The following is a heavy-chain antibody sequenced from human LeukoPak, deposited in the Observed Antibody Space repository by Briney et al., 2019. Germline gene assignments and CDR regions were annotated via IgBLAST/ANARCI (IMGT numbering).Heavy chain of an antibody. CDR2: INPNSGGT. J-gene: IGHJ6*02. CDR1: GYTFTGYY. CDR3: ARESPYVYGDYSNGMDV. Sequence: ASVKVSCKASGYTFTGYYMHWVRQAPGQGLEWMGWINPNSGGTNYAQKFQGWVTMTRDTSISTAYMELSRLRSDDTAVYYCARESPYVYGDYSNGMDVWGQGTTVTVSS. D-gene: IGHD4-17*01. V-gene: IGHV1-2*04.